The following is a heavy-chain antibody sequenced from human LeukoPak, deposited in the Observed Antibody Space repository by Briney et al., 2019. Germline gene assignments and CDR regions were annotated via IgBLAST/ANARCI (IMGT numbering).Heavy chain of an antibody. V-gene: IGHV4-38-2*01. Sequence: SETLSLTCAVSGYSISSGDYWGWIRQSPGKRLEWIGNIFHSGSTYHNPSLKSRVTISVDTSKNEFSLKLSSVTAADTAVYYCARGIYYLIEYWGQGTLVTVSS. CDR3: ARGIYYLIEY. CDR1: GYSISSGDY. J-gene: IGHJ4*02. D-gene: IGHD3-10*01. CDR2: IFHSGST.